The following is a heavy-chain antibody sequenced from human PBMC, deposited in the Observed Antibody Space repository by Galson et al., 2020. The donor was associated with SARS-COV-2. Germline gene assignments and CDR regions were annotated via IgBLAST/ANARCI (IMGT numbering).Heavy chain of an antibody. V-gene: IGHV4-31*03. CDR2: IYYSGST. Sequence: SETLSLTCTVPGGSISSGGYYWSWIRQHPGKGLEWIGYIYYSGSTYYNPSLKSRVTISVDTSKNQFSLKLSSVTAADTAVYYCARGGGYSSSWGFDYWGQGTLVTVSS. CDR3: ARGGGYSSSWGFDY. D-gene: IGHD6-13*01. J-gene: IGHJ4*02. CDR1: GGSISSGGYY.